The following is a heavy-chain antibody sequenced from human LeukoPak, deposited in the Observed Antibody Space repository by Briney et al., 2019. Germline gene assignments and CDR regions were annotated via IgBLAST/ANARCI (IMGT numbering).Heavy chain of an antibody. CDR2: ISSSSGYI. CDR1: GFTFSTYS. J-gene: IGHJ4*02. D-gene: IGHD3-22*01. V-gene: IGHV3-21*01. CDR3: AKDGIRYYYDSSGYYGDY. Sequence: GGSLRLSCAASGFTFSTYSMNWVRQAPGKGLEWVSSISSSSGYIFYADSVKGRFTISRDNANNSLYLQMNSLRAEDTAVYYCAKDGIRYYYDSSGYYGDYWGQGTLVTVSS.